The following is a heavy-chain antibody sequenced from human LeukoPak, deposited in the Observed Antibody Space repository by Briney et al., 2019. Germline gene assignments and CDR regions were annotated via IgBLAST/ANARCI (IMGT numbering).Heavy chain of an antibody. Sequence: ASVKVSCKASGGTFSSYAISWVRQAPGQGLEWMRGIIPIFGTANYAQKFQGRVTITADESTSTAYMELSSLRSEDTAVYYCARGSPAYYYDSSGYYFGVDGFDPWGQGTLVTVSS. J-gene: IGHJ5*02. CDR3: ARGSPAYYYDSSGYYFGVDGFDP. CDR1: GGTFSSYA. CDR2: IIPIFGTA. D-gene: IGHD3-22*01. V-gene: IGHV1-69*13.